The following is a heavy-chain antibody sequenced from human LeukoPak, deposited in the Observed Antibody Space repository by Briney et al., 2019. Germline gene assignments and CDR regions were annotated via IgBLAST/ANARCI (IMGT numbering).Heavy chain of an antibody. CDR3: ARDFYGDYGFDY. V-gene: IGHV3-48*01. D-gene: IGHD4-17*01. J-gene: IGHJ4*02. CDR2: ISSSSRTI. Sequence: GGSLRLSCAASGFTFTTYSMNWVRQAPGKGLEWVSYISSSSRTIYYADSVKGRFTISRDNAKNSLYLQMNSLGAEDTAVYYCARDFYGDYGFDYWGQGTLVTVSS. CDR1: GFTFTTYS.